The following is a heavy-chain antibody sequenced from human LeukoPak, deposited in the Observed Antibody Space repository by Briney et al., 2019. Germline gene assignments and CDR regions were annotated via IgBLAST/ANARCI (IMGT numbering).Heavy chain of an antibody. D-gene: IGHD3-10*01. J-gene: IGHJ4*02. V-gene: IGHV3-74*03. Sequence: GGSLRLSCAASGFTFSSYWMHWVRQAPGKGLVWVSRIKSDGSDTTYADSVKSRFTISRDNAKNMLYLQMNSLRAEDTAVYYCVNYGWGRPAWGQGTLVTVSS. CDR3: VNYGWGRPA. CDR2: IKSDGSDT. CDR1: GFTFSSYW.